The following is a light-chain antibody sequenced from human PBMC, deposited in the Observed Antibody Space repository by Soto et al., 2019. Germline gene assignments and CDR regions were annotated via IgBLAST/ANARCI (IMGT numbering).Light chain of an antibody. CDR2: EVS. V-gene: IGLV2-14*01. Sequence: QSALTQPASVSGSPGQSITISCTGTSSDVGGYNYVSWYQQHPGKAPKLMIYEVSNRPSGVSTRFSGSKSGNTASLTISGLQAEDEADYYCSSYTRSSTHVFGTGTKLTVL. CDR1: SSDVGGYNY. J-gene: IGLJ1*01. CDR3: SSYTRSSTHV.